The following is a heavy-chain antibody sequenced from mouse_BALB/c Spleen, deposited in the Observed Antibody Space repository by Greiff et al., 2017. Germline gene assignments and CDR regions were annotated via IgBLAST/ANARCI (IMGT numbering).Heavy chain of an antibody. V-gene: IGHV7-1*02. CDR1: GFTFSDFY. D-gene: IGHD1-1*01. CDR2: SRNKANDYTT. J-gene: IGHJ3*01. Sequence: EVQVVESGGGLVQPGGSLRLSCATSGFTFSDFYMEWVRQPPGKRLEWIAASRNKANDYTTEYSASVKGRFIVSRDTSQSILYLQMNALRAEDTAIYYCARDGYYGSSYNAWFAYWGQGTLVTVAA. CDR3: ARDGYYGSSYNAWFAY.